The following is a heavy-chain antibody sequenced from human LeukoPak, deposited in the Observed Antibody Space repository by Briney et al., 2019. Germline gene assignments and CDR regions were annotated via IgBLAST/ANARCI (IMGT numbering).Heavy chain of an antibody. D-gene: IGHD6-6*01. CDR3: AKYSSSCDAFDI. Sequence: GGSLRLSCAASGFTFSSYWMHWARQAPGKGLVWVSRINTDGSSTSYADSVKGRFTISRDNAKNTLYLQMNSLRAEDTAVYYCAKYSSSCDAFDIWGQGTMVTVSS. V-gene: IGHV3-74*01. CDR1: GFTFSSYW. CDR2: INTDGSST. J-gene: IGHJ3*02.